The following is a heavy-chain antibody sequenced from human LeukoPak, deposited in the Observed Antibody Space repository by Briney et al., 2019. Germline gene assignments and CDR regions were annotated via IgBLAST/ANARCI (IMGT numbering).Heavy chain of an antibody. Sequence: SLRLSCAASGFTFSSYAMHWVRQAPGKGLEWVAVISYDGSNKYYADSVKGRFTISRDNSKNTLYLQMNSLRAEDTAVYYCARGSDIVVVVAAAPPLVIDYWGQGTLVTVSS. V-gene: IGHV3-30*04. J-gene: IGHJ4*02. CDR1: GFTFSSYA. CDR3: ARGSDIVVVVAAAPPLVIDY. CDR2: ISYDGSNK. D-gene: IGHD2-15*01.